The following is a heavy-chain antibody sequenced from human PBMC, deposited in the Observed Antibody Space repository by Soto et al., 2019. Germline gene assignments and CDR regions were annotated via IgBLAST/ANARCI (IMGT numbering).Heavy chain of an antibody. D-gene: IGHD3-22*01. CDR2: VYYSGST. Sequence: QVQLQESGPGLVKPSETLSLTCTVSGGSISSGTYYWTWIRQPPGKGLEWIGYVYYSGSTNYNPSLKSRVNISAGKSKNQCALNLSSATAADTAVYYCARGSHFDSSGYVYWGQGALVTVSS. V-gene: IGHV4-61*01. CDR1: GGSISSGTYY. CDR3: ARGSHFDSSGYVY. J-gene: IGHJ4*02.